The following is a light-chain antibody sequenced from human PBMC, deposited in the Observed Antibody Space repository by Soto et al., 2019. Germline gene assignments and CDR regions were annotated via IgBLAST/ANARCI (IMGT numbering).Light chain of an antibody. CDR1: QSVSSSY. V-gene: IGKV3-20*01. CDR3: QQYGSSLIT. Sequence: EIVLTQSPGTLSLSPGERATLSCRASQSVSSSYLAWYQQKPGQAPRLLIYGASSRAPGIPDRFSGSGSGTDFTLTISRLEPEDCAVYYCQQYGSSLITFGQGTRLEIK. CDR2: GAS. J-gene: IGKJ5*01.